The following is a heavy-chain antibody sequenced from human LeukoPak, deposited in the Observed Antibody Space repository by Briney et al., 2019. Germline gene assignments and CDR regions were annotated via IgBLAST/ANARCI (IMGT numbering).Heavy chain of an antibody. CDR1: GGSISSSSYY. J-gene: IGHJ3*02. CDR3: ARDPIAASRDAFDI. Sequence: SETLSLTCTVSGGSISSSSYYWGWIRQPPGKGLEWIGSIYYSGSTYYNPSLKSRVTISVDTSKNQFSLKLSSVTAADTAVYYCARDPIAASRDAFDIWGQGTMVTVSS. D-gene: IGHD6-13*01. CDR2: IYYSGST. V-gene: IGHV4-39*07.